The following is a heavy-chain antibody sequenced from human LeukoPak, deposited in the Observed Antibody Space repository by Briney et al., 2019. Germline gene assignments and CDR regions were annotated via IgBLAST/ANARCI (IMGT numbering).Heavy chain of an antibody. J-gene: IGHJ6*03. V-gene: IGHV4-59*08. D-gene: IGHD3-3*01. CDR3: ARSPLLGSLEWLLGDYYYMDV. Sequence: SETLSLTCIVSGASINTHYWNWIRQPPGKGLEWIGYIFYTGSTRYNPSLKSRVTISVDRSKNQFSLKLSSVTAADTAFYYCARSPLLGSLEWLLGDYYYMDVWGKGTTVTVSS. CDR2: IFYTGST. CDR1: GASINTHY.